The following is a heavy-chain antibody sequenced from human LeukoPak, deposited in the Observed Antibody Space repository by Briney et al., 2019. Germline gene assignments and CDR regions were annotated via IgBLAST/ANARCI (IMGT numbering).Heavy chain of an antibody. V-gene: IGHV1-2*02. CDR1: GYTFTGYY. CDR3: AIGVGGTPVY. J-gene: IGHJ4*02. CDR2: INPNSGGT. D-gene: IGHD1-26*01. Sequence: ASVKVSCKASGYTFTGYYMHWVRQAPGQGLEWMGWINPNSGGTNYAQKFQGRVTMTRNTSISTAYMELSSLRSEDTAVYYCAIGVGGTPVYWGQGTLVTVSS.